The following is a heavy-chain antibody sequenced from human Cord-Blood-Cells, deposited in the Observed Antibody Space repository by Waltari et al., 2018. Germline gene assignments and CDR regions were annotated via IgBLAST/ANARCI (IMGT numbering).Heavy chain of an antibody. CDR1: GFTFSSYA. J-gene: IGHJ4*02. D-gene: IGHD3-22*01. CDR3: ARVYYYDSSGYYYDY. V-gene: IGHV3-30*04. CDR2: ITYDGSNK. Sequence: QVQLVESGGGVVQPGRSLRLSCAASGFTFSSYAMHWVRQAPGKGLEKVAIITYDGSNKYYADSVKGRFTISRDNSKNTLYLQMNSLRAEDTAVYYCARVYYYDSSGYYYDYWGQGTLVTVSS.